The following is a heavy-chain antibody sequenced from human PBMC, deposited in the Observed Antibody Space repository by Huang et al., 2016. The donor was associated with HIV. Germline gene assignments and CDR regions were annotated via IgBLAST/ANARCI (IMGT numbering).Heavy chain of an antibody. CDR2: INHSGST. CDR1: GGSFSGYY. D-gene: IGHD3-22*01. V-gene: IGHV4-34*01. Sequence: QVQLQQWGAGLLKPSETLSLTCAVYGGSFSGYYWGWLRQPPGKGLEWIGEINHSGSTNYNPSLKSRGTISVDTSKTQFSLKLNSVTAADTAVYYCARGPDYYDSSGREAFDIWGQGTMVTVSS. CDR3: ARGPDYYDSSGREAFDI. J-gene: IGHJ3*02.